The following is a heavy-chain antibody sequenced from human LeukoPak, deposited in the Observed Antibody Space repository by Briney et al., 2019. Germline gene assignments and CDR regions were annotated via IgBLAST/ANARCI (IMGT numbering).Heavy chain of an antibody. V-gene: IGHV4-34*01. CDR2: IYYSGST. CDR1: GGSFSGYY. CDR3: ARDHPSYYYGSGSYYQTPQGGFDY. J-gene: IGHJ4*02. Sequence: SETLSLTCAVYGGSFSGYYWSWIRQPPGKGLEWIGSIYYSGSTYYNPSLKSRVTISVDTSKNQFSLKLSSVTAADTAVYYCARDHPSYYYGSGSYYQTPQGGFDYWGQGTLVTVSS. D-gene: IGHD3-10*01.